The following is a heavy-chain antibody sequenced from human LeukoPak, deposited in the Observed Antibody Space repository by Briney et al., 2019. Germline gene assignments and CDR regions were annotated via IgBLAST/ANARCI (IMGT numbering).Heavy chain of an antibody. J-gene: IGHJ4*02. CDR1: GFTFTSST. CDR2: ISGSGHST. V-gene: IGHV3-23*01. Sequence: PGGSLRLSCTASGFTFTSSTMSWVRQAPGKGLEWVSAISGSGHSTDYADSVKGRFTVSRDNSKNTLYLQMNSLRAEDTAVYYCAKHPYDSSGYDYFDYWGQGTLVTVSS. D-gene: IGHD3-22*01. CDR3: AKHPYDSSGYDYFDY.